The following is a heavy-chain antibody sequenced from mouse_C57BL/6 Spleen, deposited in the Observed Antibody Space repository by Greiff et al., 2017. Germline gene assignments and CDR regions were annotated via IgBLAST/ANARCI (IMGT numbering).Heavy chain of an antibody. D-gene: IGHD1-1*01. CDR2: ISSGGSYT. CDR3: ARNYGSSYPYFDY. V-gene: IGHV5-6*01. J-gene: IGHJ2*01. CDR1: GFTFSSYG. Sequence: EVQLPESGGDLVKPGGSLKLSCAASGFTFSSYGMSWVRQTPDKRLEWVATISSGGSYTYYPDSVKGRFTISRDNAKNTLYLQMSSLKSEDTAMYYCARNYGSSYPYFDYWGKGTTLTVSS.